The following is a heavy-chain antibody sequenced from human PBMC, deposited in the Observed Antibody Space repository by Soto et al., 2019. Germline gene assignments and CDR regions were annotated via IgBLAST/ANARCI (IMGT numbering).Heavy chain of an antibody. D-gene: IGHD3-10*01. CDR3: ARDRGTYYYGSGSYRAGGYMDV. CDR1: GFTFSSYS. J-gene: IGHJ6*03. Sequence: EVQLVESGGGLVKPGGSLRLSCAASGFTFSSYSMNWVRQAPGKGLEWVSSISSSSSYIYYADSVKGRFTISRDNAKNSLYLQMNSLRAEDTAVYYCARDRGTYYYGSGSYRAGGYMDVWGKGTTVTVSS. V-gene: IGHV3-21*01. CDR2: ISSSSSYI.